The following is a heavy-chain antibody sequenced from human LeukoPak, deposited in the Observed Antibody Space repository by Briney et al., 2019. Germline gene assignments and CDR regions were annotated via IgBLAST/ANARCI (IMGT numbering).Heavy chain of an antibody. V-gene: IGHV3-33*01. CDR1: GFTFSSYG. CDR3: AREDYDSSGYYYDPHYFDY. J-gene: IGHJ4*02. D-gene: IGHD3-22*01. CDR2: IWYDGSNK. Sequence: GGSLRLSCAASGFTFSSYGMHWVRQAPGKGLEWVAVIWYDGSNKYYADSVKGRFTISRDNSKNTLYLQMNSLRAEDTAVYYCAREDYDSSGYYYDPHYFDYWGQGTPVTVSS.